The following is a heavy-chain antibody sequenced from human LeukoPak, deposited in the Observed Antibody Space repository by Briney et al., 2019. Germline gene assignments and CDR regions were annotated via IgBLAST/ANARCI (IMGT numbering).Heavy chain of an antibody. V-gene: IGHV3-30-3*01. CDR1: GFTFSSYA. CDR2: ISYDGSNK. CDR3: ARESVWGSDPAEYFQH. Sequence: PGGSLRLSCAASGFTFSSYAMHWVRQAPGKGLEWVAVISYDGSNKYYADSVKGRFTISRDNSKNTLYLQMNSLRAEDTAVYYCARESVWGSDPAEYFQHWGQGTLVTVSS. J-gene: IGHJ1*01. D-gene: IGHD3-16*01.